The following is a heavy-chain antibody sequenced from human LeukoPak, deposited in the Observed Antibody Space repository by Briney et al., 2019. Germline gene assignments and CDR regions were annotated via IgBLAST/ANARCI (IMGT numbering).Heavy chain of an antibody. CDR1: GYTFTGYY. CDR3: ARLDVGLDFWSGYTPVDY. Sequence: ASVKVSCKASGYTFTGYYMHWVRQAPGQGLEWMGRINPNSGGTNYAQKFQGRVTMTRDTSISTAYMELSRLRSDDTAVNYCARLDVGLDFWSGYTPVDYWGQGTLVTVSS. J-gene: IGHJ4*02. V-gene: IGHV1-2*06. CDR2: INPNSGGT. D-gene: IGHD3-3*01.